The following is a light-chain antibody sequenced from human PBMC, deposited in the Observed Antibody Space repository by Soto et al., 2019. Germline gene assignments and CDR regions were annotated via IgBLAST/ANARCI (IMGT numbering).Light chain of an antibody. CDR1: QSVTSSH. V-gene: IGKV3-20*01. CDR2: GAS. Sequence: EIVLTQTPGTLSLSPGERATLSCRASQSVTSSHLAWYQQKPGQAPRLLIYGASTRATGIPDRFSGSGSDTDFSRTIRRLDPEDFAMYYCLLYFNPDRDTFGQGTKVQIK. CDR3: LLYFNPDRDT. J-gene: IGKJ2*01.